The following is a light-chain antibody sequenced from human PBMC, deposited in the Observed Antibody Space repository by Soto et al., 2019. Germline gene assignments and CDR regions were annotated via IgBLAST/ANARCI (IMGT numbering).Light chain of an antibody. CDR2: KAS. CDR3: QHDNSYSEA. Sequence: DIPMTQSPSTLSGSVGDRVTITCRASQTISSWLAWYQQKPGKAPKLLIYKASTLKSGVPSRFSGSGSGTEFTITISSLQPDDFATYYCQHDNSYSEAFGQGTKVELK. V-gene: IGKV1-5*03. J-gene: IGKJ1*01. CDR1: QTISSW.